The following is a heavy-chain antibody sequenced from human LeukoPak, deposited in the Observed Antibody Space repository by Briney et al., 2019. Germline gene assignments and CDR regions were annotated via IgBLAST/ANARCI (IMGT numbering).Heavy chain of an antibody. Sequence: PGGSLRLSCAASGFTFSSYAMSWVRQAPGKGLEWVSAISGNGGSTYYADSVKGRFTISRDNSKNTLYLQMNSLRAEDTAVYYCAKLHIMVRGVIGYFDYWGQGTLVTVSS. CDR1: GFTFSSYA. J-gene: IGHJ4*02. D-gene: IGHD3-10*01. V-gene: IGHV3-23*01. CDR3: AKLHIMVRGVIGYFDY. CDR2: ISGNGGST.